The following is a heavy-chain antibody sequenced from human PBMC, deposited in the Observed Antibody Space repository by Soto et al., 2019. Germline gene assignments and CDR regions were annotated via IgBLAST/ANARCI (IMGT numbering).Heavy chain of an antibody. J-gene: IGHJ4*02. Sequence: PSETLSLTCTVSGGSIRSYYWSWIRQSPGKGLEWIGSIFYSGSTNYNPSLKSQVTISVDTSKSQFTLNLNSVTAADTAVYYCARGLRFDYWGQGTLVTVSS. CDR1: GGSIRSYY. CDR2: IFYSGST. CDR3: ARGLRFDY. V-gene: IGHV4-59*08.